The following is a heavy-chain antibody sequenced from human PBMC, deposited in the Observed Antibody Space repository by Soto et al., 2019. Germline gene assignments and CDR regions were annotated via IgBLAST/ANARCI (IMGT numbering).Heavy chain of an antibody. J-gene: IGHJ5*02. Sequence: ASVKVSCKASGYTFTGYYMHWVRQAPGQGLEWMGWINPNSGGTNYAQKFQGWVTMTRDTSISTAYMELSRLRSDDTAVYYCARDGLEIAAAGTQVNWFDPWGQGTLVTVSS. V-gene: IGHV1-2*04. CDR3: ARDGLEIAAAGTQVNWFDP. CDR1: GYTFTGYY. CDR2: INPNSGGT. D-gene: IGHD6-13*01.